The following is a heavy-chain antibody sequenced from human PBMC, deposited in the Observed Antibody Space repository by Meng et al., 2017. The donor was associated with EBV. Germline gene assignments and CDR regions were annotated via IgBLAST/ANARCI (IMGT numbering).Heavy chain of an antibody. CDR2: INPNSGGT. CDR3: ARVGIAVAGTGDY. CDR1: GYTFTGYY. V-gene: IGHV1-2*06. D-gene: IGHD6-19*01. Sequence: QGQRVQFGAEVKKPGASVKVSCKASGYTFTGYYMHWVRQAPGQGLEWMGRINPNSGGTNYAQKFQGRVTMTRDTSISTAYMELSRLRSDDTAVYYCARVGIAVAGTGDYWGQGTLVTVSS. J-gene: IGHJ4*02.